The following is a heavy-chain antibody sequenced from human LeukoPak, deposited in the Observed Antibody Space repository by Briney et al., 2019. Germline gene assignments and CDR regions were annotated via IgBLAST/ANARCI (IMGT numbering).Heavy chain of an antibody. V-gene: IGHV3-15*01. CDR2: IKSKTDGVTT. CDR1: GFTFSNAW. Sequence: PGGSLRLSCAASGFTFSNAWMRWVRQAPGKGLEWVGRIKSKTDGVTTDYAAPVKGRFTISRDDSKNTLYLQMNSLKTEDTAVYYCTTDLGYCSGGSCYPTTGYYYYYMDVWGKGTTVTVSS. J-gene: IGHJ6*03. CDR3: TTDLGYCSGGSCYPTTGYYYYYMDV. D-gene: IGHD2-15*01.